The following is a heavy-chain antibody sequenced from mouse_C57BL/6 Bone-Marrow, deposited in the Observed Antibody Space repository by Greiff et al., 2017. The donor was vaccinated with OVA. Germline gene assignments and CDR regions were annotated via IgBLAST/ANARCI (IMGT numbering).Heavy chain of an antibody. CDR3: TTLEIYYGTPFAY. CDR1: GFNIKDDY. V-gene: IGHV14-4*01. CDR2: IDPENGDT. Sequence: VQLKESGAELVRPGASVKLSCTASGFNIKDDYMHWVKQRPEQGLEWIGWIDPENGDTEYASKFQGKATITPDTSSNTAYLQLSSLTSEDTAVYYCTTLEIYYGTPFAYWGQGTLVTVSA. D-gene: IGHD2-1*01. J-gene: IGHJ3*01.